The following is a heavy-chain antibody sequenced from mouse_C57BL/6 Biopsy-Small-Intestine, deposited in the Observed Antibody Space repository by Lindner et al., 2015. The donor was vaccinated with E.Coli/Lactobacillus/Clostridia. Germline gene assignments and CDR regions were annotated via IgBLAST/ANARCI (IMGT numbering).Heavy chain of an antibody. CDR2: ITPIFGTT. D-gene: IGHD1-1*01. J-gene: IGHJ4*01. Sequence: SVKVSCKASGGTFSSQSISWVRQAPGQGLEWMGGITPIFGTTNYAQKFQGRVTITADESASTAYMELSSLRSEDTAVYYCASGWVSTVPEWWGQGTLVTVSS. CDR3: ASGWVSTVPEW. V-gene: IGHV1-53*01. CDR1: GGTFSSQS.